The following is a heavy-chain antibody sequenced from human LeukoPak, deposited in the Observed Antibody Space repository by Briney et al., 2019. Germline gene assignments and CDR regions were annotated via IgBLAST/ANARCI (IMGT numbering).Heavy chain of an antibody. D-gene: IGHD5-18*01. J-gene: IGHJ4*02. V-gene: IGHV1-46*01. CDR2: INPSGGST. Sequence: ASVKVSCMASGYTFTSYYMHWVRQAPGQGLEWMGIINPSGGSTSSAQKFQGRVTMTRDTSTSTVYMELSSLRSEDMAVYYCASGRSWIPLDYWGQGTLVTVSS. CDR1: GYTFTSYY. CDR3: ASGRSWIPLDY.